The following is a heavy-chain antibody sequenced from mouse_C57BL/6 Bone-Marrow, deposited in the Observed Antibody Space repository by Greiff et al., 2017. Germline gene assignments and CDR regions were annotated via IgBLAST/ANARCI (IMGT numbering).Heavy chain of an antibody. CDR1: GYTFTSYW. Sequence: QVQLQQPGAELVKPGASVKLSCKASGYTFTSYWMHWVKQRPIQGLEWIGNIDPSDSETHYNQKFKDKATLTVDKSSSTAYMQLSSLTSEDSAVYYCARCFYFDYWGQGTTLTVSS. V-gene: IGHV1-52*01. J-gene: IGHJ2*01. CDR3: ARCFYFDY. CDR2: IDPSDSET.